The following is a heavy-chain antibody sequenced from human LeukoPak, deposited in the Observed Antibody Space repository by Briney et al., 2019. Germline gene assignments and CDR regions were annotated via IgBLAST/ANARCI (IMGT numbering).Heavy chain of an antibody. V-gene: IGHV1-2*02. CDR2: INPDSGGT. CDR3: ARTFYYGSGRARYMDV. J-gene: IGHJ6*03. Sequence: ASVKVSCKASGYTLRSYGITWVRQAPGQGLEWMGWINPDSGGTDYAQKFQGRVTMTRDTSISTAYMELSRLRSDDTAMYYCARTFYYGSGRARYMDVWGKGTTVTVSS. CDR1: GYTLRSYG. D-gene: IGHD3-10*01.